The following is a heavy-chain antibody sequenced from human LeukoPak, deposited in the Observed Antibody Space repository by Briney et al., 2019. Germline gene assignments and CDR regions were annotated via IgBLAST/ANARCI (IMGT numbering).Heavy chain of an antibody. CDR2: VSISGGT. CDR1: GDSISSDISY. D-gene: IGHD2-15*01. V-gene: IGHV4-61*02. Sequence: SETLSLTCTVSGDSISSDISYWSWIRQPAGKELEWIGRVSISGGTNYNPSLRSRVTISVDTSKNQFSLILSSVTAADTAMYFCARLRDVVLFDYWGQGTLVTVSS. J-gene: IGHJ4*02. CDR3: ARLRDVVLFDY.